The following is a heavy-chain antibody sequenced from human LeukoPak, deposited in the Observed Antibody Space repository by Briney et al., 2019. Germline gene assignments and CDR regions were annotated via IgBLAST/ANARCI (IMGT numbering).Heavy chain of an antibody. J-gene: IGHJ4*02. CDR2: IYTSGST. CDR1: GGSISSYY. D-gene: IGHD6-19*01. CDR3: ARVSSGWSRFDY. V-gene: IGHV4-4*07. Sequence: SETLSLTCTVSGGSISSYYWSWIRQPAGKGLEWIGRIYTSGSTNYNPSLKSRVTMPVETSKNQFSLKLSSVTAADTAVYYCARVSSGWSRFDYWGQGTLVTVSS.